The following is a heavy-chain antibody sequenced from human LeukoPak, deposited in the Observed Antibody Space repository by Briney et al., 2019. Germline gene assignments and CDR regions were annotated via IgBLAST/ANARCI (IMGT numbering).Heavy chain of an antibody. Sequence: GGSLRLSCAASGFTFSTYAMSWVRQALGKGLEWVSGISISGGSAYYADSVKGRFTISRDNSKNTLYLQMNRLRAEDTAVYYCAKDRDLLFAHCWFDLWGQGILVTVSS. CDR2: ISISGGSA. J-gene: IGHJ5*02. CDR3: AKDRDLLFAHCWFDL. CDR1: GFTFSTYA. D-gene: IGHD3-10*01. V-gene: IGHV3-23*01.